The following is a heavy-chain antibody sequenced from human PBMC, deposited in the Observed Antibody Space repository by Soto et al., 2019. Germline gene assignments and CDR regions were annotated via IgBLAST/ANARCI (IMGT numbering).Heavy chain of an antibody. D-gene: IGHD6-19*01. CDR1: GYTITSYY. J-gene: IGHJ4*02. Sequence: ASVKVSCQTSGYTITSYYISWVRQANGQGLEWMGWISGYNGNTNYAQKLQGRVTMTTDTSTSTAYMELRSLRSDDTAVYYCARHVNLPLAGTGFDSWGRGTLVTVSS. CDR3: ARHVNLPLAGTGFDS. CDR2: ISGYNGNT. V-gene: IGHV1-18*01.